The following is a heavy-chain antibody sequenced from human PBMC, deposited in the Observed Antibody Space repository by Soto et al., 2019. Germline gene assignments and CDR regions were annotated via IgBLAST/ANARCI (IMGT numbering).Heavy chain of an antibody. CDR3: ARHGSY. CDR1: GVSIRASSYY. V-gene: IGHV4-39*01. CDR2: IYYNGET. Sequence: QMQLQESGPGLVKPSETLSLTCTVSGVSIRASSYYWGWIRQPPGKGLEWIGTIYYNGETFYHPSLTSRITMSIHTSKNQFSLNMTSVTAADTAVYYCARHGSYWGQGTLVTVSS. J-gene: IGHJ4*02.